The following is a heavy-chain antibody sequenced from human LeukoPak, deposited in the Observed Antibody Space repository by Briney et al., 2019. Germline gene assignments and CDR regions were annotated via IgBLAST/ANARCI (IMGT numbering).Heavy chain of an antibody. CDR1: GGSISSSDYY. CDR2: IHNNGRT. CDR3: ARGRSSSWSSFDY. D-gene: IGHD6-13*01. J-gene: IGHJ4*02. V-gene: IGHV4-30-4*02. Sequence: PSETLSLTCTDSGGSISSSDYYRSSIRQPPGKGLEWHGYIHNNGRTNSNPSLKSRLTIPVDTSKNLFSLKLTALTPADPPVFYCARGRSSSWSSFDYRGQGTLVIVSS.